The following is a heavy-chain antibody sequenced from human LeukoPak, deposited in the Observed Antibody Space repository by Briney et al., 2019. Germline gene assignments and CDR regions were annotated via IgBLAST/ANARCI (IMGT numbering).Heavy chain of an antibody. CDR3: ASTRVYPYYYYYMDV. CDR1: GGSFSGYY. J-gene: IGHJ6*03. CDR2: INHSGST. Sequence: SETLSLTCAVYGGSFSGYYWSWIRQPPGKGLEWIGEINHSGSTNYNPSLKSRVTISVDTSKNQFSLKLSSVTAADTAVYYCASTRVYPYYYYYMDVWGKGTTVTISS. V-gene: IGHV4-34*01.